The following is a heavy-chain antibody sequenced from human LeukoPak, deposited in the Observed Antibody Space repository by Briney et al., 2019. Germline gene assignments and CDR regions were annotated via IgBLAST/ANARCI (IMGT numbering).Heavy chain of an antibody. CDR1: GGSIRGYY. CDR2: IYYSGST. V-gene: IGHV4-59*08. Sequence: PSETLSLTCTVSGGSIRGYYWSWIRQPPGKGLEWIGYIYYSGSTNYKPSLKSRVTISVDTSKNQFSLKLSSVTAADTAVYYCARNTAALSHTTIWGQGTLVTVFS. D-gene: IGHD6-13*01. J-gene: IGHJ4*02. CDR3: ARNTAALSHTTI.